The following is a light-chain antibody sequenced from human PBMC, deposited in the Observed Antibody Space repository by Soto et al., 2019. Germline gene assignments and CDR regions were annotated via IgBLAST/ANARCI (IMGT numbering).Light chain of an antibody. V-gene: IGLV1-51*02. Sequence: QSVLTQPPSVSAAPGQKVTLYCSGRTSNIGNNYVSWFQQLPGTAPKLLIYENDKRPSGIPDRFSGSTSGTSATLGITGLQAGDEADYYCGTWDSSLSGYVFAPGTKLTVL. CDR3: GTWDSSLSGYV. J-gene: IGLJ1*01. CDR1: TSNIGNNY. CDR2: END.